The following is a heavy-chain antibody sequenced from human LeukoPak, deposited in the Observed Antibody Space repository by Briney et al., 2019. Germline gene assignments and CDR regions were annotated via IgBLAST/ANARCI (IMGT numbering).Heavy chain of an antibody. V-gene: IGHV3-7*01. Sequence: PGGSLRLSCAASGFIFSSYWMSWVRQAPGKGLEWVANIKQDGSEKYYVDSVKGRFTISRDNAKNSLYLQMNSLRAEDTAVYYCARRASSGWTYYYYYMDVWGKGTTVTVSS. D-gene: IGHD6-19*01. J-gene: IGHJ6*03. CDR1: GFIFSSYW. CDR2: IKQDGSEK. CDR3: ARRASSGWTYYYYYMDV.